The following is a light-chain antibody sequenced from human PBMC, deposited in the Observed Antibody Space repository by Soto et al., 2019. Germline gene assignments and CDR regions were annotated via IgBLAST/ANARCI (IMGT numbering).Light chain of an antibody. J-gene: IGKJ3*01. V-gene: IGKV3-15*01. Sequence: EIVMTQSSATLSVSPGERATLSCRASQSVYNNLAWYQQKPGQAPRLLIYGASTRATGIPARFGGSGSGTEFTLTISSLQSEDFAVYFCQQYNNWPPVTFGPGTKVDIK. CDR2: GAS. CDR1: QSVYNN. CDR3: QQYNNWPPVT.